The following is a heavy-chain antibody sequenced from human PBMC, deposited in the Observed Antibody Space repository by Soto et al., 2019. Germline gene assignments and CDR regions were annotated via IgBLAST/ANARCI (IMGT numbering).Heavy chain of an antibody. CDR3: TRAAWFPYLSFY. CDR2: ISSSGSTA. J-gene: IGHJ4*02. Sequence: GGSLRLSCAASGFTFSRFELHWVRQAPGKGLEWISYISSSGSTAYYASSVEGRFTTSRDNANNSVYLQMDSLRAEDTALYYCTRAAWFPYLSFYWGQGALVTVSS. D-gene: IGHD3-10*01. CDR1: GFTFSRFE. V-gene: IGHV3-48*03.